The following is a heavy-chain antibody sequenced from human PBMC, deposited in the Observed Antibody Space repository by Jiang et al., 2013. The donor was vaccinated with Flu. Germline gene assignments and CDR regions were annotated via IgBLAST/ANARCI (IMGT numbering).Heavy chain of an antibody. D-gene: IGHD6-6*01. CDR3: ASKIMESWSIAARDWYFDL. CDR2: QDGSEK. V-gene: IGHV3-7*01. Sequence: QDGSEKYYVDSVKGRFTISRDNAKNSLYLQMNSLRAEDTAVYYCASKIMESWSIAARDWYFDLWGRGTLVTVSS. J-gene: IGHJ2*01.